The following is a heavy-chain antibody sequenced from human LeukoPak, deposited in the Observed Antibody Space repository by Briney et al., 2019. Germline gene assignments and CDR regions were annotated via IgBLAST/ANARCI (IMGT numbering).Heavy chain of an antibody. Sequence: SETLSLTCTVSGGSISSYYWSWIRQPPGKGLEWIGYIYYSGSTNYNPSLKSRVTISVDTSKNQFSLKLSSVTAADTAVYYCARQGEWLVDLGQGTLVTVSS. V-gene: IGHV4-59*08. CDR3: ARQGEWLVD. J-gene: IGHJ4*02. CDR1: GGSISSYY. D-gene: IGHD6-19*01. CDR2: IYYSGST.